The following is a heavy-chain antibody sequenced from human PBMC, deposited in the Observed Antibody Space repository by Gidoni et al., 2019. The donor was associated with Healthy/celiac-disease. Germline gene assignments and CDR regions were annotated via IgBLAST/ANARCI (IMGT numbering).Heavy chain of an antibody. J-gene: IGHJ6*02. CDR2: INAGNGNT. CDR3: ARAGVGATNRPYGMDV. V-gene: IGHV1-3*01. CDR1: GYTFTSYA. D-gene: IGHD1-26*01. Sequence: QVQLVQSGAEVKKPGASVKVSCKASGYTFTSYAMHWVRQAPGQRLEWMGWINAGNGNTKYSQKFQGRVTITRETSASTAYMELSSLRSEDTAVYYCARAGVGATNRPYGMDVWGQGTTVTVSS.